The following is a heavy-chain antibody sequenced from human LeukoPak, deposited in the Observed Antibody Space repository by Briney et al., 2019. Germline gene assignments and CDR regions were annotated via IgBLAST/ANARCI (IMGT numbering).Heavy chain of an antibody. J-gene: IGHJ3*02. CDR1: GYSFTSYW. D-gene: IGHD4-23*01. V-gene: IGHV5-51*01. Sequence: GESLKISCKGSGYSFTSYWIGWVRQLPGKGLEWMGIIYPGDSDTRYSPSFQGQVTISADKSISTAYLQWSSLKASDTAMYYCARHLYGGTADDAFDIWGQGTMVTVSS. CDR3: ARHLYGGTADDAFDI. CDR2: IYPGDSDT.